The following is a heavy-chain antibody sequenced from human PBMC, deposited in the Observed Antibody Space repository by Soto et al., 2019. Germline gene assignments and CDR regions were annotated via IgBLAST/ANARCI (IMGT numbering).Heavy chain of an antibody. V-gene: IGHV1-46*01. J-gene: IGHJ6*02. CDR1: GYTLTSHY. Sequence: QVQLVQSGAEVKKPGASVNVSCKASGYTLTSHYIHWVRQAPGQGLEWMGIINPGGVSKTYAQEFQGRITMTRDTSTSTVYMELSSLISQDTAVYYCARAPSWHGLDVWGQGTTVTVSS. CDR2: INPGGVSK. CDR3: ARAPSWHGLDV.